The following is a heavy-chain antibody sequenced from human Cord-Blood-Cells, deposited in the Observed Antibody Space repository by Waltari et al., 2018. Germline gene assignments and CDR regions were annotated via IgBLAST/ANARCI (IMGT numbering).Heavy chain of an antibody. CDR2: INSDGSST. D-gene: IGHD3-10*01. V-gene: IGHV3-74*02. J-gene: IGHJ4*02. CDR1: VSTFSSYW. CDR3: ARAYYGSGSYYY. Sequence: EVQLVESGGGLVQPGGSVRLSCAASVSTFSSYWMHWVRQAPGKGLVWVSRINSDGSSTSYADSVKGRFTISRDNAKNTLYLQMNSLRAEDTAVYYCARAYYGSGSYYYWGQGTLVTVSS.